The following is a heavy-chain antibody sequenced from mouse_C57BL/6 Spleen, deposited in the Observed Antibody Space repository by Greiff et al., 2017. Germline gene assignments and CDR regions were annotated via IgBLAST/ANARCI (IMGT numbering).Heavy chain of an antibody. CDR1: GYTFTSYW. CDR2: IDPSDSYT. Sequence: QVQLQQPGAELVKPGASVKLSCKASGYTFTSYWMQWVKQRPGQGLEWIGEIDPSDSYTNYNQKFKGKATLTVDTSSSTAYMQLSSLTSEDSAVYYCARIWDEALYFDDWGQGTTLTVSS. D-gene: IGHD4-1*01. V-gene: IGHV1-50*01. CDR3: ARIWDEALYFDD. J-gene: IGHJ2*01.